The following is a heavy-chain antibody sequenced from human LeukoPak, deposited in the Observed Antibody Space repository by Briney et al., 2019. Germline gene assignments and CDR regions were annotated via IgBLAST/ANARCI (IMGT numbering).Heavy chain of an antibody. J-gene: IGHJ5*02. CDR1: GYTFTSYY. CDR3: ARLELLTSHYYGSRSYGVIDP. D-gene: IGHD3-10*01. Sequence: ASVKVSCKASGYTFTSYYMHWVRQAPGQGLEWMGIINPSGGSTSYAQKFQGRVTMTRDMSTSTVYMELSSLRSEDTAVYYCARLELLTSHYYGSRSYGVIDPWGQGTLVTVSS. CDR2: INPSGGST. V-gene: IGHV1-46*01.